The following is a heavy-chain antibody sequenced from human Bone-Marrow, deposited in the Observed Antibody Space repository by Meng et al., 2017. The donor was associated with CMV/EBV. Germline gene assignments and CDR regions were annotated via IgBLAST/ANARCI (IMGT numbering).Heavy chain of an antibody. Sequence: SETLSLTCTVSGGSISSSSYYWGWIRQPPGKGLEWIGSIYYSGSTYYNPSLKSRVTMSVDTSKNQVSLKLNSVTAVDTAIYYCARTGDCTSTSCYTYFDFWGQGPPVTVSS. CDR2: IYYSGST. D-gene: IGHD2-2*02. CDR3: ARTGDCTSTSCYTYFDF. J-gene: IGHJ4*02. CDR1: GGSISSSSYY. V-gene: IGHV4-39*07.